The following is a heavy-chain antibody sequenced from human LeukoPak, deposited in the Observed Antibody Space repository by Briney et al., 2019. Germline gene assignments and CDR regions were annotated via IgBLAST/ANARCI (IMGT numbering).Heavy chain of an antibody. CDR3: ARDNPPYCNGGSCYSY. J-gene: IGHJ4*02. CDR2: IIPILGVA. D-gene: IGHD2-15*01. CDR1: GGTFSSYA. V-gene: IGHV1-69*04. Sequence: SVEVSCKASGGTFSSYAISWVRQAPGQGLEWMGRIIPILGVANYAQNFQGRVTVTADESTGTAYMELSSLRSDDTAIYYCARDNPPYCNGGSCYSYWGQGTLVTVSS.